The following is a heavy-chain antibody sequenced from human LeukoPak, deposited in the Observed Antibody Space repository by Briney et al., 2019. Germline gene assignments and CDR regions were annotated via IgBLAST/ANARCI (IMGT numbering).Heavy chain of an antibody. CDR2: INPNSGGT. D-gene: IGHD2-2*01. V-gene: IGHV1-2*02. J-gene: IGHJ5*02. Sequence: ASVKVSCKASGCTFTRYYMHWVRQAPGQGLEGMGWINPNSGGTNYAQKFQGRVTMSRDTSISTAYMKLSRLRSDDTAVYYCARDIWAVVVVPAAINWFDPWGQGTLVTVSS. CDR3: ARDIWAVVVVPAAINWFDP. CDR1: GCTFTRYY.